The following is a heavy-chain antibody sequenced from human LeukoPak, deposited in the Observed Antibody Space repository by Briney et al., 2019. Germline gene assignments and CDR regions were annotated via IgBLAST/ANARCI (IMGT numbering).Heavy chain of an antibody. J-gene: IGHJ4*02. D-gene: IGHD1-1*01. CDR1: GGSISSYY. CDR3: ARNGNWNYVDY. Sequence: PSETLSLTCTVSGGSISSYYWSWIRQPPGKGLEWIGYIYYNGNTNYIPSLKSRVTISVDTSKNQFSLRLSSVTAADTAVYCCARNGNWNYVDYWGQGTLVTVSS. V-gene: IGHV4-59*08. CDR2: IYYNGNT.